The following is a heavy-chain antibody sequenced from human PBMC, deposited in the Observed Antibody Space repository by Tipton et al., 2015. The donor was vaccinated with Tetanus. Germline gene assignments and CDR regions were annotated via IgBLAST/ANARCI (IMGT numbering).Heavy chain of an antibody. V-gene: IGHV4-4*07. J-gene: IGHJ4*02. Sequence: TLSLTCAVSGGSMIRYYWSWIRQPAGKGLEWIGRIYTSGTTNYNPSLKSRVTMSLDTSKNQFSLKLNSVTAADTAVYYCARGIWFGPGPKFYFDSWGQGTLVAVSS. CDR3: ARGIWFGPGPKFYFDS. CDR1: GGSMIRYY. CDR2: IYTSGTT. D-gene: IGHD3-10*01.